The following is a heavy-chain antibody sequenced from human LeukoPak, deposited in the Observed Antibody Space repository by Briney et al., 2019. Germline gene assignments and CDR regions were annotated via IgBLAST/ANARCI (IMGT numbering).Heavy chain of an antibody. V-gene: IGHV4-31*03. CDR2: IYHSGNT. Sequence: SETLSLTCTVSGDSISNGGSISNGGHYWSWIRQFPGKGMEWIGYIYHSGNTYYNPSLKSRVTISVDTSKNQFSLKLSSVTAADTAVYYCARDASIAAAGIAGVFDPWGQGTLVTVSS. J-gene: IGHJ5*02. D-gene: IGHD6-13*01. CDR3: ARDASIAAAGIAGVFDP. CDR1: GDSISNGGSISNGGHY.